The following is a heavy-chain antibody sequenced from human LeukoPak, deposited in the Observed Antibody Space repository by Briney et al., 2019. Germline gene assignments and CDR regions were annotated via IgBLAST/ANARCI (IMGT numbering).Heavy chain of an antibody. V-gene: IGHV3-30*02. D-gene: IGHD3-3*01. J-gene: IGHJ4*02. Sequence: GGPLRLSCAASGFSFSRYDIHWVRQAPGKGLEWVAFIRYGGSNKNYADSVKGRFTISRDNFISTVYLQMNSLRAEDTAVYYCAKDRQTITIFGVVNTPRANFDYWGQGTLVTVSS. CDR3: AKDRQTITIFGVVNTPRANFDY. CDR1: GFSFSRYD. CDR2: IRYGGSNK.